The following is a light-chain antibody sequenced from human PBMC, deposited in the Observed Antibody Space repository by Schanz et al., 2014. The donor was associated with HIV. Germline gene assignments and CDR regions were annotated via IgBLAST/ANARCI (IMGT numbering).Light chain of an antibody. J-gene: IGLJ1*01. CDR2: EVS. CDR1: SSDVGRYNY. Sequence: QSALTQPRSVSGSPGQSVTISCTGTSSDVGRYNYVSWYQQRPGKAPKLMIYEVSKRPSGVPDRFSGSKSGNTASLTVSGLQADDETDYYCCSYGGSNNYVFGTGTKLTVL. CDR3: CSYGGSNNYV. V-gene: IGLV2-11*01.